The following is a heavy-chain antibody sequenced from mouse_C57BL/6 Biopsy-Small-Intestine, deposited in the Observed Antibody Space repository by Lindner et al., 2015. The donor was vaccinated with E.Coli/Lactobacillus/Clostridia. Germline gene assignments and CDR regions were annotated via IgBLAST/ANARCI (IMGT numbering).Heavy chain of an antibody. CDR2: IYPGDGDT. Sequence: VQLQESGAELVKPGASVKISCKASGYAFSNYWMNWVKQRPGKGLEWIGQIYPGDGDTNYNGKFKGKATLTADKSSSTAYMQLSSLTSEDSAVYFCARSGQLGKGIFDYWGQGTTLTVSS. CDR1: GYAFSNYW. J-gene: IGHJ2*01. D-gene: IGHD4-1*02. CDR3: ARSGQLGKGIFDY. V-gene: IGHV1-80*01.